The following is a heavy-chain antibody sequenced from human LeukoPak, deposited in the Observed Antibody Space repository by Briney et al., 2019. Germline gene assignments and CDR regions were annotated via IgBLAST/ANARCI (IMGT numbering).Heavy chain of an antibody. CDR3: ATVVPISTDNWFDP. CDR1: GYTLTELS. J-gene: IGHJ5*02. Sequence: GASVKVSCKVSGYTLTELSMHWVRQAPGKGLEWMGGFDPEDGETIYAQKFQGRVTMTEDTSTDTAYMELSSLRSEDTAVYYCATVVPISTDNWFDPWGQGTLVTVSS. V-gene: IGHV1-24*01. D-gene: IGHD6-13*01. CDR2: FDPEDGET.